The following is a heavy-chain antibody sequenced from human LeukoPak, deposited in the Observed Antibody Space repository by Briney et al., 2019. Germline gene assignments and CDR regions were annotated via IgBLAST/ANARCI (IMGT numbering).Heavy chain of an antibody. V-gene: IGHV3-66*01. D-gene: IGHD6-19*01. J-gene: IGHJ4*02. CDR3: ASKWGSSGWYSNGY. CDR2: IYSGGST. Sequence: GGSLRLSCAASGFTVSSNYMSWVRQAPGKGLEWVSVIYSGGSTYYADSVKGRFTISRDNSKNTLYLQMNSLRAEDTAVYYCASKWGSSGWYSNGYWGQGTLVTVSS. CDR1: GFTVSSNY.